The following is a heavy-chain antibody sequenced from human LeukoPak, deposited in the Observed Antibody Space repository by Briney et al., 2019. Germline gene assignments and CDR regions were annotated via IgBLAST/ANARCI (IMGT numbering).Heavy chain of an antibody. J-gene: IGHJ3*02. Sequence: GGSLRLSCAASGFTFSDYYMSWIRQAPGKGLEWVSYISSSGSTIYYADSVKGRFTFSRDNAKNSLYLQMNSLRAEDTAVYYCARFAEMEAGAFDIWGQGTMVTVSS. CDR3: ARFAEMEAGAFDI. CDR2: ISSSGSTI. V-gene: IGHV3-11*01. D-gene: IGHD6-19*01. CDR1: GFTFSDYY.